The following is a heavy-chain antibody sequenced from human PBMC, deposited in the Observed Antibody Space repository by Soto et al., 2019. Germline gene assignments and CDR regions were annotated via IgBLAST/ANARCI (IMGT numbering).Heavy chain of an antibody. V-gene: IGHV3-30*18. J-gene: IGHJ5*01. CDR1: GFTFSSYA. D-gene: IGHD3-3*01. CDR3: AKLGDAVSGYFDF. Sequence: QVQLVQSGGGVVQPGGSLRLSCAASGFTFSSYAIHWVRQAPGKGLEWVADVSFDGSHKTYAVPVRGRFTTSRDNSKKTVYLQMNSLRAEDTALYYCAKLGDAVSGYFDFWGQGTQVAVSS. CDR2: VSFDGSHK.